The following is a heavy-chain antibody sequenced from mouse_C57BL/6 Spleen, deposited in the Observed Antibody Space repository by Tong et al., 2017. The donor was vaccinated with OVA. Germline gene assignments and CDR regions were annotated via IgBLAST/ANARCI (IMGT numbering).Heavy chain of an antibody. CDR1: GFSLTSYG. Sequence: VQLQESGPGLVQPSQSLSITCTVSGFSLTSYGVHWVRQSPGKGLEWLGVIWSDGSTTYNSALKSRLSISKDNSKSQVFLKMNSRQTDDTAMYYCATYYDYPWFAYWGQGTLVTVSA. CDR3: ATYYDYPWFAY. J-gene: IGHJ3*01. CDR2: IWSDGST. V-gene: IGHV2-6*02. D-gene: IGHD2-4*01.